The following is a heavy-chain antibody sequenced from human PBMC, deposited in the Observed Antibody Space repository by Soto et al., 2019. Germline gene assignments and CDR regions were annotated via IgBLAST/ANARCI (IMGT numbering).Heavy chain of an antibody. Sequence: QVQLVQSGAEVKKPWASVKVSCKASGYTFTGYYMHWVRQAPGQGPEWMGWINPTSGGTTYAQKFQGRVTVTRDTSISTADMELSSLRSDDTAVYYCARGGSSSLDYWGQGTLVTVSS. D-gene: IGHD6-6*01. V-gene: IGHV1-2*02. J-gene: IGHJ4*02. CDR1: GYTFTGYY. CDR3: ARGGSSSLDY. CDR2: INPTSGGT.